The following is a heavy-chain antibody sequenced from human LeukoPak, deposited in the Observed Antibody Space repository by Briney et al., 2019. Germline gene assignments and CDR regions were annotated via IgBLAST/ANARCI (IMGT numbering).Heavy chain of an antibody. CDR1: GGSFSGYY. Sequence: SETLSLTCAVYGGSFSGYYWSWIRQPPGKGLEWIGEINHSGSTNYNPSLKSRVTISVGTSKNQFSLKLSSVTAADTAVYYCARVRARYSSSWYGPPTYFDYWGQGTLVTVSS. V-gene: IGHV4-34*01. J-gene: IGHJ4*02. CDR3: ARVRARYSSSWYGPPTYFDY. CDR2: INHSGST. D-gene: IGHD6-13*01.